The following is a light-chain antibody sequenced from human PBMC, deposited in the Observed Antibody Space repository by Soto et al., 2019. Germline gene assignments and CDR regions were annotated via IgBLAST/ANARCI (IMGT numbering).Light chain of an antibody. V-gene: IGKV3-15*01. J-gene: IGKJ1*01. Sequence: EIVMTQSPATLSVSPGERATLSCRASQSVSSNLAWYQQKPGQAPRLLIYGASTRATGIPARFSGSGSGTEFTLTISSLQSEDFAVYYCQQYNNWPPRGNFGKGTKVEIK. CDR2: GAS. CDR1: QSVSSN. CDR3: QQYNNWPPRGN.